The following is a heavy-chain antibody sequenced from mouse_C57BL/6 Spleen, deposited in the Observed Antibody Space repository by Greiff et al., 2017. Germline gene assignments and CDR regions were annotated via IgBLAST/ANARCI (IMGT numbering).Heavy chain of an antibody. J-gene: IGHJ4*01. CDR3: ARDCGNYVGYYYAMDY. CDR1: GYAFSSYW. Sequence: VQLQQPGAELVKPGASVKISCKASGYAFSSYWMNWVKQRPGKGLEWFGQIYPGDGDTNYNGKFKGKATLTADKSSITAYMQFSSLTSEASAVYVCARDCGNYVGYYYAMDYWGQGTSVTVSS. V-gene: IGHV1-80*01. CDR2: IYPGDGDT. D-gene: IGHD2-1*01.